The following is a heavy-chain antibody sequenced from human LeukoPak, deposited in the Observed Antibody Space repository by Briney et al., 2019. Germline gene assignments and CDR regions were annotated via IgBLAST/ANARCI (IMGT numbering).Heavy chain of an antibody. CDR1: GYTFTGYY. J-gene: IGHJ4*02. V-gene: IGHV1-2*02. CDR3: ARTTSSGWYYFDY. Sequence: ASVKVSCKASGYTFTGYYLHWVRQAPGQGLEWMGWINPNSGGTNYAQKFQGRVTMTRDMSTSTVYMELSSLRSEDTAVYYCARTTSSGWYYFDYWGQGTLVTVSS. D-gene: IGHD6-19*01. CDR2: INPNSGGT.